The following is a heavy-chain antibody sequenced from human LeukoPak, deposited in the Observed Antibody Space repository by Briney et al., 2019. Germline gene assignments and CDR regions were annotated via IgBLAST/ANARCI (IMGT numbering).Heavy chain of an antibody. D-gene: IGHD3-10*01. V-gene: IGHV3-23*01. CDR2: ISGSGGST. J-gene: IGHJ4*02. CDR3: AKDKEVLTVD. Sequence: PGGSLRLSCAASGFTFSSYAMSRVRQAPGEGLEWGSAISGSGGSTYYADSVRGRFTISRDNSKTTLYLQMNSLRAEDTAVYYCAKDKEVLTVDWGQGTLVTVSS. CDR1: GFTFSSYA.